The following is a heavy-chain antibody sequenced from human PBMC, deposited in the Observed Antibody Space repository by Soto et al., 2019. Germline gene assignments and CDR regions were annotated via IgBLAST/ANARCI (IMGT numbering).Heavy chain of an antibody. CDR1: RFTFSDFQ. V-gene: IGHV3-11*01. J-gene: IGHJ3*02. CDR2: ISSSGGSI. CDR3: ARDQEVATGGRDAFDI. D-gene: IGHD5-12*01. Sequence: QVQLVESGGGLVKPGGSLRLSCAASRFTFSDFQMTWIRQAPGRGLEWVSYISSSGGSIYYADSVKGRFTISRDNAKNSLYLQMNSLRGEDTAVYYCARDQEVATGGRDAFDIWGQGTRVTVSS.